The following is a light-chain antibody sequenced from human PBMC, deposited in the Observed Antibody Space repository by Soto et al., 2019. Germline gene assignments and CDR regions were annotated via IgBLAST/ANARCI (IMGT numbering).Light chain of an antibody. CDR3: MQALQTPRT. CDR2: LGS. Sequence: DIVMTQSPLSLPVTPGEPASISCRSSQSLLHSNGYNYLDWYLLKPGQSTQLLIYLGSMLASGGHDTFSVSGSGTDFTLKISRVEAEDVGVYYCMQALQTPRTFGQGTKVEIK. V-gene: IGKV2-28*01. CDR1: QSLLHSNGYNY. J-gene: IGKJ1*01.